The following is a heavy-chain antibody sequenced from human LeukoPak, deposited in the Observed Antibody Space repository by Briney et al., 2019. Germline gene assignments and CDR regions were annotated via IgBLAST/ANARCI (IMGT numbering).Heavy chain of an antibody. V-gene: IGHV3-23*01. Sequence: GGSLRLSCAASGFTFTTYAMTWVRQASGKGLEWVSTISGSGVSTYYAGSVKGRFTISRDYSKNTLYLQMNSLRAEDTALYYCARDPPHYSSSWYYFDYGGREPWSPSPQ. CDR2: ISGSGVST. CDR1: GFTFTTYA. CDR3: ARDPPHYSSSWYYFDY. J-gene: IGHJ4*02. D-gene: IGHD6-13*01.